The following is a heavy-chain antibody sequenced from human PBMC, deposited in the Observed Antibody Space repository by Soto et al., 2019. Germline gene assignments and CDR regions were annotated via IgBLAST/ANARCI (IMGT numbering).Heavy chain of an antibody. CDR1: GENVIDYW. J-gene: IGHJ6*02. Sequence: GEALKISCEGCGENVIDYWIGWVRQVPGKGLEWMGVIYPGDSDTRYSPSFQGHVTISADKSISTAYLQWSTLKASDTAKYYCARLGFGYDTSTHYYNVLHYSGVAVLGQGTTVTGSS. D-gene: IGHD3-9*01. V-gene: IGHV5-51*01. CDR3: ARLGFGYDTSTHYYNVLHYSGVAV. CDR2: IYPGDSDT.